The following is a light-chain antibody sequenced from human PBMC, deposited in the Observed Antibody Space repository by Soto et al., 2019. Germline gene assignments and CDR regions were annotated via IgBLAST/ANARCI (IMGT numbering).Light chain of an antibody. CDR2: GAS. J-gene: IGKJ1*01. CDR3: QQYNNWSWT. V-gene: IGKV3-15*01. CDR1: QSVATN. Sequence: IVITQSPAPLSVSSGGKATLSCRASQSVATNLAWYQQKPGQPPRLLIYGASTRATGIPARFSGSGSGTEFTLTISSLQSVDFAVYSCQQYNNWSWTFGQGTKVDI.